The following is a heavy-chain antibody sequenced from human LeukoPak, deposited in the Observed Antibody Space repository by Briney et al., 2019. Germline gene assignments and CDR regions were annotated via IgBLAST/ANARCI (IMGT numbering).Heavy chain of an antibody. J-gene: IGHJ4*02. Sequence: ETLSLTCTVSGGSISSYYRSWVRQPPGKGLDWIGYIYYRGRTNSNPSLKRRVTISVATSKNQFSLKLSSVTAADTAVYYCARGGTTHDYWGQGTLVTVSS. CDR2: IYYRGRT. CDR3: ARGGTTHDY. V-gene: IGHV4-59*01. CDR1: GGSISSYY. D-gene: IGHD1-26*01.